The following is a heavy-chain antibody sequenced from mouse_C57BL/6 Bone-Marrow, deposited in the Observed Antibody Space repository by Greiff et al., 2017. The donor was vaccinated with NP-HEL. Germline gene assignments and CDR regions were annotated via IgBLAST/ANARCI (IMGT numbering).Heavy chain of an antibody. Sequence: VQLKESGPELVKPGASVKISCKASGYSFTGYYMHWVKQSHGNILDWIGYIYPYNGVSSYNQKFKGKDTLTVDKSSSTAYMEIRGLTSEASAVYNGARYWYFDVWGTGTTVTVSA. J-gene: IGHJ1*03. CDR2: IYPYNGVS. CDR1: GYSFTGYY. CDR3: ARYWYFDV. V-gene: IGHV1-31*01.